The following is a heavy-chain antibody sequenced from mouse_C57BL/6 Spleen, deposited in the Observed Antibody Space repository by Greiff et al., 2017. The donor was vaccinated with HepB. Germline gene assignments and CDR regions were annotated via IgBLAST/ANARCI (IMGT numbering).Heavy chain of an antibody. D-gene: IGHD2-5*01. CDR3: ARLYSNYVDYAMDY. J-gene: IGHJ4*01. V-gene: IGHV5-17*01. CDR2: ISSGSSTI. Sequence: EVKLMESGGGLVKPGGSLKLSCAASGFTFSDYGMHWVRQAPEKGLEWVAYISSGSSTIYYADTVKGRFTISRDNAKNTLFLQMTSLRSEDTAMYYCARLYSNYVDYAMDYWGQGTSVTVSS. CDR1: GFTFSDYG.